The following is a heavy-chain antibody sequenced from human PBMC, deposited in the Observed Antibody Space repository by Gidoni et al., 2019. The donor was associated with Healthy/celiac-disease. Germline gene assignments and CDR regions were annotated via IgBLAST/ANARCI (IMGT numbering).Heavy chain of an antibody. CDR3: AKTPLGYSSVTAMVTTRGGYDY. CDR2: ISGSGGST. CDR1: GFTFSSYA. D-gene: IGHD2-21*02. V-gene: IGHV3-23*01. J-gene: IGHJ4*02. Sequence: EVQLLESGGGLVQPGGSLRLSCAASGFTFSSYAMSWVRQAPWKVLEWVSAISGSGGSTYYADSVKGRFTSASDNSKNTLYLKMNNLRAEDTAVYFCAKTPLGYSSVTAMVTTRGGYDYWGQGTLVTVSS.